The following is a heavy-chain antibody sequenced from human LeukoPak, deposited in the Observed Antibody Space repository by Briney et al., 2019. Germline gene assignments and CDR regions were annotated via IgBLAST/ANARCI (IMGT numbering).Heavy chain of an antibody. D-gene: IGHD2-2*02. Sequence: ASVKVSCKASGYTFTGYYMHWVRQAPGQGLGWMGRINPNSGGTNYAQKFQGRVTMTRDTSISTAYMELSRLRSDDTAVYYCARDRGGYCSSTSCYKPLGYWGQGTLVTVSS. CDR1: GYTFTGYY. J-gene: IGHJ4*02. CDR3: ARDRGGYCSSTSCYKPLGY. V-gene: IGHV1-2*06. CDR2: INPNSGGT.